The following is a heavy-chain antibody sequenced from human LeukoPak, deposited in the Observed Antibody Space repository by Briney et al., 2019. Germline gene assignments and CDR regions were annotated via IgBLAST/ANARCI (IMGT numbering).Heavy chain of an antibody. D-gene: IGHD1-26*01. J-gene: IGHJ6*03. CDR1: GDSFTTYW. CDR3: ARQSDPRSKSGSYLFGPNYYYMDV. V-gene: IGHV5-51*01. Sequence: GESLKISCHGLGDSFTTYWIGWVRQVPGKGLEWVGVIYPGDFRTRYNPSFQGQVTISADKSISTAYLQWSSLKASDTAMYYCARQSDPRSKSGSYLFGPNYYYMDVWGKGTTVTVSS. CDR2: IYPGDFRT.